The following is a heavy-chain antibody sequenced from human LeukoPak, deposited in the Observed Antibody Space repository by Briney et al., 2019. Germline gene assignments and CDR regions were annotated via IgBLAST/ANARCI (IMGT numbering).Heavy chain of an antibody. Sequence: SQTLSLTCTVSGGSISSGDYHWIWIRQPPGKGLEWIECIYYRGSTYYNPSLKSRLTISVGTSKNQFSLQLSSVTAADTAVYYCARVGVSSFHDTFDLWGQGTMVTVSS. D-gene: IGHD3-16*01. CDR1: GGSISSGDYH. J-gene: IGHJ3*01. CDR2: IYYRGST. CDR3: ARVGVSSFHDTFDL. V-gene: IGHV4-30-4*01.